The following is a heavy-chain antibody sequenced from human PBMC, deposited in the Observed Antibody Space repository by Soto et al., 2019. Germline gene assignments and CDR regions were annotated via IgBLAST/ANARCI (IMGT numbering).Heavy chain of an antibody. J-gene: IGHJ3*02. CDR2: IYWDDDK. Sequence: QITLKESGPTLVKPTQTLTLTCTFSGFSLSTSGVGVGWICQPPGTALEWLALIYWDDDKRYSPSLKSRLIITKDTPKNQVVLTMTNMDPVDTATYYCAHKSLPSGPNPAFDIWGQGTMVTVSS. CDR3: AHKSLPSGPNPAFDI. D-gene: IGHD6-25*01. V-gene: IGHV2-5*02. CDR1: GFSLSTSGVG.